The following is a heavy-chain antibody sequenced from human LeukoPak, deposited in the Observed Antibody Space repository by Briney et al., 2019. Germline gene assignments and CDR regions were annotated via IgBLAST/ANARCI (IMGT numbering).Heavy chain of an antibody. Sequence: EGSLRLSCAASGFTFSDYILDWVRQAPGKGLGWVGRIRRGANSYTTEYAASVNGRFTISRDDSKNSLYLHMNSLKTEDTAVYHCSRDGGEGGNSAFDIWGQGTMVTVSS. V-gene: IGHV3-72*01. CDR3: SRDGGEGGNSAFDI. CDR2: IRRGANSYTT. CDR1: GFTFSDYI. J-gene: IGHJ3*02. D-gene: IGHD3-16*01.